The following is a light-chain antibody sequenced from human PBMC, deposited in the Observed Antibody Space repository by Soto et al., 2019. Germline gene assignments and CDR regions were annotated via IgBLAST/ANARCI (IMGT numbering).Light chain of an antibody. CDR1: SSDVGGYNY. Sequence: QSALTQPASVSGSPGQSITISCTGTSSDVGGYNYVSWYQQHPGKAPKLMIYEVSNRPSGVSNRFSGSKSGNTASLTISGLQAEDEADYYCSSYTSSHVVFGGGTNLTVL. CDR3: SSYTSSHVV. V-gene: IGLV2-14*01. J-gene: IGLJ2*01. CDR2: EVS.